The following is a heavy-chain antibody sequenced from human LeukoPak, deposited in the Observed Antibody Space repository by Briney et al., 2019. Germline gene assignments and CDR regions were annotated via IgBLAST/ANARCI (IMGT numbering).Heavy chain of an antibody. CDR2: IYSGGST. CDR3: ATRISATVVTPDAFDI. Sequence: PGGSLRLSCAASGFTVSSNYMSWVRQAPGKGLEWVSVIYSGGSTYYADSVKGRFTISRDNSKNTLYLQMNSLRAEDTAVYYCATRISATVVTPDAFDIWGQGTMVTVSS. J-gene: IGHJ3*02. V-gene: IGHV3-66*01. CDR1: GFTVSSNY. D-gene: IGHD4-23*01.